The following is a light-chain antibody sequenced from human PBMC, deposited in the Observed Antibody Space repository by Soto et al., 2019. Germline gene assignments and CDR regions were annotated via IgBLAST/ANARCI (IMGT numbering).Light chain of an antibody. CDR3: QQRTHWYT. CDR1: QSVGNY. V-gene: IGKV3-11*01. J-gene: IGKJ2*01. Sequence: EIVLTQSPATLSLSPGERATLSCRASQSVGNYLAWYQQKPGQAPRLLIYDASDRATGIPARFSGSGSGTDFTLTISSLEPEDFAVYYCQQRTHWYTFGRGTKLEIK. CDR2: DAS.